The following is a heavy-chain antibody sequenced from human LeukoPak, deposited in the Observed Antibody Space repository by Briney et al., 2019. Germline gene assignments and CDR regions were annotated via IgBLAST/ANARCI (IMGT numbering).Heavy chain of an antibody. D-gene: IGHD3-10*01. CDR3: ARGARGWPTYYYGSGSYKDAFDI. J-gene: IGHJ3*02. CDR1: GGSFSGYY. Sequence: SETLSLTCAVYGGSFSGYYWSWIRQPPGKGLEWIGEINHSGSTNYNPSLKSRVTISVDTSKNQFSLKLSSVTAADTAVYYCARGARGWPTYYYGSGSYKDAFDIWGQGTMVTVSS. CDR2: INHSGST. V-gene: IGHV4-34*01.